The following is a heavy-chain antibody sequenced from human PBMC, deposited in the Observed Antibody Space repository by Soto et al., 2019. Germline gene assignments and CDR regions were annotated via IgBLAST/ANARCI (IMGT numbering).Heavy chain of an antibody. Sequence: EVQLVESGGGLVQPGRSLRLSCAASGFTFDDYAMHWVRQAPGKGLEWVSGISWNSGSIGYADSVKGRFTISRDNAKNSLYLQMNSLRAEDTALYDCAKDPRWGYSSSWYYFDYWGQGTLVTVSS. V-gene: IGHV3-9*01. J-gene: IGHJ4*02. CDR1: GFTFDDYA. CDR3: AKDPRWGYSSSWYYFDY. CDR2: ISWNSGSI. D-gene: IGHD6-13*01.